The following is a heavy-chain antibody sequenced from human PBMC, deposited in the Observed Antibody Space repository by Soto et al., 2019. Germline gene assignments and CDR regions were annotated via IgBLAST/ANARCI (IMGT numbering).Heavy chain of an antibody. CDR2: INHSGST. V-gene: IGHV4-34*01. D-gene: IGHD6-13*01. CDR3: ARGSLAAAGTPRLFDY. Sequence: QVQLQQWGAGLLKPSETLSLTCAVYGGSFSGYYWSWIRQPPGKGLEWIGEINHSGSTNYNPSLKSRVTISVDTSKNQFSLKLSSVTAADTAVYYCARGSLAAAGTPRLFDYWGQGTLVTVSS. CDR1: GGSFSGYY. J-gene: IGHJ4*02.